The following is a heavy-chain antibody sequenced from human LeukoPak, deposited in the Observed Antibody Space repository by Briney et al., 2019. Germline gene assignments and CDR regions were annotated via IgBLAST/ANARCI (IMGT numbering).Heavy chain of an antibody. CDR2: ISSSGSTI. CDR1: GFTFSDYY. Sequence: GGSLRLSCAASGFTFSDYYMSWIRQAPGKGLEWVSYISSSGSTIYYADSVKGRFTISRDNAMNSLYLQMNSLRAEDTAVYYCARDQSDYDSSGYDAFDIWGQGTMVTVSS. V-gene: IGHV3-11*01. J-gene: IGHJ3*02. CDR3: ARDQSDYDSSGYDAFDI. D-gene: IGHD3-22*01.